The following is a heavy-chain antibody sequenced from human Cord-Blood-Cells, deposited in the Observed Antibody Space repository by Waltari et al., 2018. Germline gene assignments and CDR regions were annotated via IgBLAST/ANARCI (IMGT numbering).Heavy chain of an antibody. CDR1: GGSISSSSYY. D-gene: IGHD2-2*01. J-gene: IGHJ5*02. V-gene: IGHV4-39*01. CDR3: ARHWSRRSSTNWFDP. CDR2: IYYSGST. Sequence: QLQLQESGPGLVKPSETLSLTCTVSGGSISSSSYYWGWIRQPPGKGLEWIGSIYYSGSTYYNPSLKSRVTISVDTSKNQFSLKLSSVTAADTAVYYCARHWSRRSSTNWFDPWGQGTLVTVSS.